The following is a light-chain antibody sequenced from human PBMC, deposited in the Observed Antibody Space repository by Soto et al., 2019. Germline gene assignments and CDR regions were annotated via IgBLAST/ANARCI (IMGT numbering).Light chain of an antibody. Sequence: DIQMTQSPSTLSGSVGDRVTITCRASQTISSWMAWYQQKPGKAPKLLIYKASTIKSGVPSRFSGSGSETEFSLTIRSLQPDDFATYYCQHYYSYSEAYGQGTKGDSK. CDR1: QTISSW. J-gene: IGKJ1*01. CDR3: QHYYSYSEA. V-gene: IGKV1-5*03. CDR2: KAS.